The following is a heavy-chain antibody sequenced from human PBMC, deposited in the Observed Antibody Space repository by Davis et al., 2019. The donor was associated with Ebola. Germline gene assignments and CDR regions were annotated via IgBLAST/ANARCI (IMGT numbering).Heavy chain of an antibody. CDR3: SIGGTTGGFDY. J-gene: IGHJ4*02. D-gene: IGHD1-14*01. Sequence: ASVKVSCKASGGTFSSYAISWVRQAPGRGLEWMGAFDPEDGEAIYARKFQGRITMTEDTSTDTAYMELSSLRSEDTAVYYCSIGGTTGGFDYWGQGTLVTVSS. CDR2: FDPEDGEA. V-gene: IGHV1-24*01. CDR1: GGTFSSYA.